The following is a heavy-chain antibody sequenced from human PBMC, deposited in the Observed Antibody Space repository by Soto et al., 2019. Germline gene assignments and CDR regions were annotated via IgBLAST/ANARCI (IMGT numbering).Heavy chain of an antibody. CDR3: TGGDIAGDFDY. CDR1: GFSFNNAW. V-gene: IGHV3-15*01. CDR2: IKTTAAGGTT. D-gene: IGHD5-12*01. Sequence: EVQMVESGGGLVKPGGSLRLSCAASGFSFNNAWMSWVRQAPGKGLEWVGRIKTTAAGGTTDYAAPVKGRFTISRDDSKNTVYLLMNSLKTEDTAVYPCTGGDIAGDFDYWGQGTLVTVSS. J-gene: IGHJ4*02.